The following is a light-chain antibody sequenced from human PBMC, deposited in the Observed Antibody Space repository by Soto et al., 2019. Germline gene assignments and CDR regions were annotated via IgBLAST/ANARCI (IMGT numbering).Light chain of an antibody. V-gene: IGLV2-14*01. CDR2: DVS. J-gene: IGLJ2*01. CDR3: RSYTSSSTQV. CDR1: SSDVGGYNY. Sequence: QSALTQPASVSGSPGQSITISCTGTSSDVGGYNYVSWYQQHPGKAPKLMIYDVSNRTSGVSNRFSGSKSGNTASLTISGLQAEDEADYYCRSYTSSSTQVFGGGTKLTVL.